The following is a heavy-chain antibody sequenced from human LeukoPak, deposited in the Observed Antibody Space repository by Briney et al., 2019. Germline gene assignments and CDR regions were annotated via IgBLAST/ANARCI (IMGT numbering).Heavy chain of an antibody. CDR2: IKQDGSER. CDR3: ARYPDYGDY. CDR1: GFTFSNAW. V-gene: IGHV3-7*05. J-gene: IGHJ4*02. Sequence: PGGSLRLSCAASGFTFSNAWMSWVRQAPGKGLEWVANIKQDGSERYYVDSVKGRFTISRDNAKNSLYLQMNSLRAEDTAVYYCARYPDYGDYWGQGTLVTVSS.